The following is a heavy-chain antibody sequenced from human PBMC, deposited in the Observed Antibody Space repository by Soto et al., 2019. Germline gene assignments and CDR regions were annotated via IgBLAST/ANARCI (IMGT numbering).Heavy chain of an antibody. CDR2: IWYDGTNT. CDR3: DGAGAYGDGEQTSAY. D-gene: IGHD2-21*01. V-gene: IGHV3-33*01. Sequence: QVQLVESGGGVVQPGRSLRLSCAASGFTFSGYAMHWVRQAPGKGLEWVAVIWYDGTNTYYGDSVKGPFTVSRDNSKNGLRQRISSLRAEDTAVYHGDGAGAYGDGEQTSAYWGQGTLVPVSS. CDR1: GFTFSGYA. J-gene: IGHJ4*02.